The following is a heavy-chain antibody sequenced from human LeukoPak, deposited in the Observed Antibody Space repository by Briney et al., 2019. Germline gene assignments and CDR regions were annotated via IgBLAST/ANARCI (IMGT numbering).Heavy chain of an antibody. Sequence: ASVKVSCKASGNTFTGYYMHWVRQAPGQGLEWMGWMNPNSGGTKYAQKFQGRVTMTRDTSISTAYMELSRLRSDDTAMYYCARDKLGLGELSLYDQWGQGTLVTVFS. V-gene: IGHV1-2*02. J-gene: IGHJ5*02. CDR3: ARDKLGLGELSLYDQ. CDR1: GNTFTGYY. D-gene: IGHD3-16*02. CDR2: MNPNSGGT.